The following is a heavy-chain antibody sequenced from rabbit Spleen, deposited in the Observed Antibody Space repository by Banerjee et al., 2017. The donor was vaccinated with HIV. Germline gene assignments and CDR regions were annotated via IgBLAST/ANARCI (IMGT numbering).Heavy chain of an antibody. CDR1: GFSFNSVYW. D-gene: IGHD4-1*01. V-gene: IGHV1S45*01. CDR2: IYTGGSGGI. J-gene: IGHJ6*01. CDR3: ARETSGGWGVVLYSFRL. Sequence: QEQLEEYGGDLVKPEGSLTLTCTASGFSFNSVYWMCWVRQAPGKGLEWIGCIYTGGSGGIYYASWAKGRFTISKTSSTTVTLQMSSLTAADTATYFGARETSGGWGVVLYSFRLWGPGTLVTVS.